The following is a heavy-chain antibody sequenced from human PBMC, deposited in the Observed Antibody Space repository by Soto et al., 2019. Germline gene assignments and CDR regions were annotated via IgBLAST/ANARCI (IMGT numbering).Heavy chain of an antibody. V-gene: IGHV1-8*01. D-gene: IGHD3-10*01. CDR2: MNPNSGNT. CDR1: GHTLTSFD. CDR3: ASPSGGRYSKGYYYGMDV. Sequence: QLQLVQPGAEVKKPGASGKVSCKASGHTLTSFDINWVRQATGQGLEWMGWMNPNSGNTGYAQKFQGRVTMTRNTSINTAYMELSSMSSEDTAVYYCASPSGGRYSKGYYYGMDVWGQGTTVTVSS. J-gene: IGHJ6*02.